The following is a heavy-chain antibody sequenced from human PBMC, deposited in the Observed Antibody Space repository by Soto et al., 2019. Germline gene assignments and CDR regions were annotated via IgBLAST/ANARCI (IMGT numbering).Heavy chain of an antibody. D-gene: IGHD5-12*01. Sequence: GGSLRLSCAASGFTFSSYAMSWVRQAPGKGLEWVSAISGSGGSTYYADSVKGRFTISRDNSKNTLYLQMNSLRAEDTAVYYCAKYSGYDYIPTPSLKINNWFDPWGQGTLVTVSS. CDR1: GFTFSSYA. J-gene: IGHJ5*02. CDR3: AKYSGYDYIPTPSLKINNWFDP. V-gene: IGHV3-23*01. CDR2: ISGSGGST.